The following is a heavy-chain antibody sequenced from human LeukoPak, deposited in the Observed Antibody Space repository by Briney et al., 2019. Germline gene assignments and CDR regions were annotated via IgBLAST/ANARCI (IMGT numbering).Heavy chain of an antibody. D-gene: IGHD6-19*01. CDR3: ARHSSGWHRTYFDY. CDR2: IYPGDSDT. CDR1: GYSFTSYW. Sequence: GESPNISCKGSGYSFTSYWIGWVRQMPGKGLEWMGIIYPGDSDTRYSPSFQGQVTISADKSISTAYLQWSSLKASDTAIYYCARHSSGWHRTYFDYWGQGTLATVSS. J-gene: IGHJ4*02. V-gene: IGHV5-51*01.